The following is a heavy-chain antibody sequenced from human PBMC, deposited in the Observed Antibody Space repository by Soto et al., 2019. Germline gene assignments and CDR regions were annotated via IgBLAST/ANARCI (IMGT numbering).Heavy chain of an antibody. Sequence: QVQLVQSGGEVKKPGASVKVSCNTSGYTFSTYGISWVRQAPGQGLEWMGWISAYNGDTNYAQNFQGRVTLSTDTSTSTAYLKLRSLRSDDTAVYYCIRQRYTYGPFNYWGQGTLVTVSS. CDR3: IRQRYTYGPFNY. D-gene: IGHD5-18*01. CDR1: GYTFSTYG. J-gene: IGHJ4*02. V-gene: IGHV1-18*01. CDR2: ISAYNGDT.